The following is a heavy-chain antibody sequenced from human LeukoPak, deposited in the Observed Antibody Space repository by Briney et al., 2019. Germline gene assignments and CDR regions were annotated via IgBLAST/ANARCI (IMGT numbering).Heavy chain of an antibody. CDR1: GFSFSNYA. CDR2: ISGFNT. V-gene: IGHV3-23*01. D-gene: IGHD2-8*01. Sequence: PGGSLRLSCTPSGFSFSNYAMSWVRQAPGKGPEWVSGISGFNTYYADSVKVRFTIFRDNSKNVLYLQMDRLRAEDTAVYSCAKDVCTSPRCLLYFDSWGQGTLVTVSS. J-gene: IGHJ4*02. CDR3: AKDVCTSPRCLLYFDS.